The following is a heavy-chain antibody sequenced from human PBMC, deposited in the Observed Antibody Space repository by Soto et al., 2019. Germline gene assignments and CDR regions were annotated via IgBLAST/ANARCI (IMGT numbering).Heavy chain of an antibody. CDR2: FSATSENT. CDR3: XXXXXXXXVRLPFDY. J-gene: IGHJ4*02. CDR1: GFFFSSYT. V-gene: IGHV3-23*01. Sequence: EVQLLESGGGLVQPGGSLRLSCVGSGFFFSSYTMTWVRQAPGKGLEWVSSFSATSENTYYADSVRGRFTISRDNSKNXXXXXXXXXXXXXXXXXXXXXXXXXXXVRLPFDYWGQGILVIVSS.